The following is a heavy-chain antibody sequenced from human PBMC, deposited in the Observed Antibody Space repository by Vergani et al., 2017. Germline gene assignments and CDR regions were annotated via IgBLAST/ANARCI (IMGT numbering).Heavy chain of an antibody. J-gene: IGHJ3*02. V-gene: IGHV4-59*01. CDR1: GGSISSYY. D-gene: IGHD2-2*01. CDR3: AREVTCSSTSCYSGAFDI. CDR2: IYYSGRT. Sequence: QVQLQESGPGLVKPSETLSLTCTVSGGSISSYYWSWIRQPPGKGLEWIGYIYYSGRTNYNPSLKSRVTISVDTSKNQFSLKLSSVTAADTAVYYYAREVTCSSTSCYSGAFDIWGQGTMVTVSS.